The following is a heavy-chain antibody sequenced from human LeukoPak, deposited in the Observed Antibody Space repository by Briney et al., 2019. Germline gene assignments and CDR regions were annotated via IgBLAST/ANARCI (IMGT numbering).Heavy chain of an antibody. CDR3: SNSYCGGDCYSGGYFVY. D-gene: IGHD2-21*02. Sequence: GGSLRLSCTGSGFTFGEYGMSWVRQAPGKGLEWVGFIRSKAYGGTTEYAASVKGRFTISRDDSKSIAYLQMNSLKTEDTAVYYCSNSYCGGDCYSGGYFVYWGQGTLVTASS. CDR2: IRSKAYGGTT. V-gene: IGHV3-49*04. CDR1: GFTFGEYG. J-gene: IGHJ4*02.